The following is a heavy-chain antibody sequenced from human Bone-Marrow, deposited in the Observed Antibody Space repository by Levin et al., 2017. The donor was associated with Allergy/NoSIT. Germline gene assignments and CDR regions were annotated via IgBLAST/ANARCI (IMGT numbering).Heavy chain of an antibody. CDR2: MNPNSGNT. CDR3: ARGCLAIEMATLNDWFDP. J-gene: IGHJ5*02. V-gene: IGHV1-8*01. D-gene: IGHD5-24*01. Sequence: GASVKVSCKASGYTFTSYDINWVRQATGQGLEWMGWMNPNSGNTGYAQKFQGRVTMTRNTSISTAYMELSSLRSEDTAVYYCARGCLAIEMATLNDWFDPWGQGTLVTVSS. CDR1: GYTFTSYD.